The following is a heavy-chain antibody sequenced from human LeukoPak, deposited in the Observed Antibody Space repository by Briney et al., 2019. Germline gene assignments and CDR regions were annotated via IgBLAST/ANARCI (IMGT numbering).Heavy chain of an antibody. CDR2: ISSNGGST. CDR3: VKGQATGTTLYSYYYHGMDV. J-gene: IGHJ6*02. Sequence: PGGSLRLSCSASGFTFGYYAMHWVRQAPGKGLEYISAISSNGGSTYYADSMKGRFTISRDNSRNTLYLQMSSLRAEDTAVYYCVKGQATGTTLYSYYYHGMDVWGQGTTVTVSS. D-gene: IGHD1-7*01. CDR1: GFTFGYYA. V-gene: IGHV3-64D*09.